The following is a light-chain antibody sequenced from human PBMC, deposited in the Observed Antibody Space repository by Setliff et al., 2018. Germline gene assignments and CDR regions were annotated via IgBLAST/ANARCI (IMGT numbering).Light chain of an antibody. CDR2: DVV. CDR3: NSYTTSSTHV. Sequence: QSVLTQPASVSGSPGQSITIPCTGTSSDVGGYNYVSWYQQHPDKAPKLMIYDVVNRPSGVSNRFSGSKSGNTASLTISGLQAEDEADCYCNSYTTSSTHVFGTGTKVTVL. V-gene: IGLV2-14*01. CDR1: SSDVGGYNY. J-gene: IGLJ1*01.